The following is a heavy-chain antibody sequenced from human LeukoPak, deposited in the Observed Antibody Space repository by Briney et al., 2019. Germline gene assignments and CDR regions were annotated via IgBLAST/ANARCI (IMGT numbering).Heavy chain of an antibody. J-gene: IGHJ5*02. CDR3: ARRGSANWFDP. Sequence: GGSLRLSCAASGFTFSSYAMNWVRQAPGKGLEWVSYISSSSSIIYYADSVKGRFTISRDNAKNSLYLQMNSLRAEDTAVYYCARRGSANWFDPWGQGTLVTVSS. V-gene: IGHV3-48*01. CDR2: ISSSSSII. CDR1: GFTFSSYA. D-gene: IGHD3-10*01.